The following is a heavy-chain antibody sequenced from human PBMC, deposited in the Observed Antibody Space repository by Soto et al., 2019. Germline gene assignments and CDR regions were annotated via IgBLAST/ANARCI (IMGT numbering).Heavy chain of an antibody. CDR2: ISAYNGNT. J-gene: IGHJ6*02. CDR3: ARPGYSSSWYSDYYYYGMDV. V-gene: IGHV1-18*04. CDR1: GYTFTSYG. Sequence: GASVKVSCKASGYTFTSYGISWVRQAPGQGLEWMGWISAYNGNTNYAQKLQGRVTMTTDTSTSTAYMELRSLRSDDTAVYYCARPGYSSSWYSDYYYYGMDVWGQGTTVTVSS. D-gene: IGHD6-13*01.